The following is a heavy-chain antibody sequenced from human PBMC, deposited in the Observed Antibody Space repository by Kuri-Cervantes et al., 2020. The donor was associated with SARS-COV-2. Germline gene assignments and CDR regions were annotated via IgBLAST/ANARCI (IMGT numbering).Heavy chain of an antibody. Sequence: SETLSLTCTVSGGSISSYYWSWIRQPPGKGLEWIGYIYYSESTNYNPSLKSRVTISVDTSKNQFSLKLSSVTAADTAVYYCARVLSSEYSYGFDYWGQGTLVTVSS. CDR1: GGSISSYY. D-gene: IGHD5-18*01. J-gene: IGHJ4*02. CDR2: IYYSEST. V-gene: IGHV4-59*01. CDR3: ARVLSSEYSYGFDY.